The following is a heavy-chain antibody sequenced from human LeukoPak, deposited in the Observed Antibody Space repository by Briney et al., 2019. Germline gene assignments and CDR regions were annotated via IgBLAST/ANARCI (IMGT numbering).Heavy chain of an antibody. V-gene: IGHV4-34*01. J-gene: IGHJ4*02. CDR3: ARDRSYDTRIVDF. D-gene: IGHD3-22*01. Sequence: SETLSLTCAVYGGSFSGYYWSWIRQPPGKGLEWIGEINHSGSTNYNPSLKSRVTMSVDTSKNQFSLKLSSVTAADTAVYYCARDRSYDTRIVDFWGQGTLVTVSS. CDR2: INHSGST. CDR1: GGSFSGYY.